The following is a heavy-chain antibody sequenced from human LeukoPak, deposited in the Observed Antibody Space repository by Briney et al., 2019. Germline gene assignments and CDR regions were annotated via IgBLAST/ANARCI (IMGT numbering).Heavy chain of an antibody. J-gene: IGHJ4*02. D-gene: IGHD6-19*01. Sequence: SETLSLTCTVSGYSISSGYYWGWIRQPPGKGLEWIGSIYHSGSTYYNPSLKSRVTISVDTSKNQFSLKLSSVTAADTAVYYCARVWVIAVAETYYFDYWSQGTLVTVSS. CDR3: ARVWVIAVAETYYFDY. CDR1: GYSISSGYY. V-gene: IGHV4-38-2*02. CDR2: IYHSGST.